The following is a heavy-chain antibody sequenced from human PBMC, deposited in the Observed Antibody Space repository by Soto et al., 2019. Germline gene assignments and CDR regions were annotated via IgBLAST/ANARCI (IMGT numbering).Heavy chain of an antibody. Sequence: SETLSLTCTVSGGSIDYYHWTWIRQPPGKGLEWIGYVSDSGRTSYNPSLQGRVSISVDSSRNQFSLRLTSVTAADTAVYYCARVSTRWFPYYGVDVWGPGTSVTVSS. CDR3: ARVSTRWFPYYGVDV. CDR1: GGSIDYYH. J-gene: IGHJ6*02. D-gene: IGHD6-13*01. CDR2: VSDSGRT. V-gene: IGHV4-59*01.